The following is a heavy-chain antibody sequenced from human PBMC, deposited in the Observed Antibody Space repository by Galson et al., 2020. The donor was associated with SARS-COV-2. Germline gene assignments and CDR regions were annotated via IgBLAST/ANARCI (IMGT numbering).Heavy chain of an antibody. J-gene: IGHJ4*02. CDR2: INSSGST. Sequence: SETLSLTCAVYGGSFSGYYWSWIRQPPGKGLEWIGEINSSGSTNYNPSLQSRATISVDTSTNHFSLKLSSVTAADTAVSYCAREENFLLVVTATRMCYFGYCGRGALATGS. V-gene: IGHV4-34*01. D-gene: IGHD2-21*02. CDR3: AREENFLLVVTATRMCYFGY. CDR1: GGSFSGYY.